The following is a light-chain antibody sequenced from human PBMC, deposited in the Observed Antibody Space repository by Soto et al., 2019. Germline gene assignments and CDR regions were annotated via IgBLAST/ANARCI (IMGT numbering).Light chain of an antibody. J-gene: IGKJ1*01. V-gene: IGKV1-5*03. Sequence: DIQMIQYPSTLSASIGDRVTITCRASQSFATWLAWYQQKPGKAPRLLIYKASSLQIGGPSRFSGSASGTEFTLTVSSLQPDDFATYYCQRSRTFGQGTKFEIK. CDR2: KAS. CDR3: QRSRT. CDR1: QSFATW.